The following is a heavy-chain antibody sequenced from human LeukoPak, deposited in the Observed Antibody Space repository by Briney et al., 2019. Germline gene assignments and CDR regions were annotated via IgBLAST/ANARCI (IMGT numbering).Heavy chain of an antibody. D-gene: IGHD3-3*01. J-gene: IGHJ4*02. CDR2: ISYDGSNK. CDR3: ARDLYDFWSGYYTGIGDY. V-gene: IGHV3-30-3*01. Sequence: GGSLRLSCAASGFTFSSYAMHWVRQAPGKGLEWVAVISYDGSNKYYADSVKGRFTISRDNPKNTLYLQMNSLRAEDTAVYYCARDLYDFWSGYYTGIGDYWGQGTLVTVSS. CDR1: GFTFSSYA.